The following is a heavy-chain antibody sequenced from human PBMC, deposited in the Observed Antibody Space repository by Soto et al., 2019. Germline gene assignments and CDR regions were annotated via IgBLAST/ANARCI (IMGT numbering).Heavy chain of an antibody. J-gene: IGHJ2*01. Sequence: EVQLLESGGGLVQPGGSLRLSCAASGFTFSSYAMSWVRQAPGKGLEWVSAISGSGGSTYYADSVKGRFTISRDNSKNTLYLQMNSLRAEDTAVYYCAKKKHGTTVTNWYFDLWGRGTLVTVSS. CDR3: AKKKHGTTVTNWYFDL. CDR2: ISGSGGST. CDR1: GFTFSSYA. V-gene: IGHV3-23*01. D-gene: IGHD4-17*01.